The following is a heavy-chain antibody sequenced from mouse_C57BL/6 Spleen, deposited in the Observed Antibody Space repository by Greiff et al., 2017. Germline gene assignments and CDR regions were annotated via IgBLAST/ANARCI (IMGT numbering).Heavy chain of an antibody. V-gene: IGHV1-64*01. Sequence: VQLQQPGAELVKPGASVKLSCKASGYTFPSYWMHWVKQRPGPGLEWIGMIHPNSGSTNYNEKFKSKATLAVDKSSSTAYMQLSSLTSEDVAVYYCASGGYYAYFDYGGQGTTLTVSS. CDR3: ASGGYYAYFDY. CDR1: GYTFPSYW. J-gene: IGHJ2*01. CDR2: IHPNSGST. D-gene: IGHD2-3*01.